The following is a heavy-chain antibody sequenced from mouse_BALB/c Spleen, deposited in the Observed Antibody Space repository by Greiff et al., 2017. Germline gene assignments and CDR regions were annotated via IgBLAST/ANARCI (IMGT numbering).Heavy chain of an antibody. D-gene: IGHD1-1*01. CDR3: ARGNYYGSSPDY. CDR1: GYTFTSYY. J-gene: IGHJ2*01. V-gene: IGHV1S56*01. Sequence: QVHVKQSGPELVKPGASVRISCKASGYTFTSYYIHWVKQRPGQGLEWIGWIYPGNVNTKYNEKFKGKATLTADKSSSTAYMQLSSLTSEDSAVYFCARGNYYGSSPDYWGQGTTLTVSS. CDR2: IYPGNVNT.